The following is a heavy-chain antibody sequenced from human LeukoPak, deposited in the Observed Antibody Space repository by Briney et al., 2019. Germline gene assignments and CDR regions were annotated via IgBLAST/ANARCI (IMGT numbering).Heavy chain of an antibody. V-gene: IGHV3-48*01. CDR2: ISSSSDTI. J-gene: IGHJ4*02. D-gene: IGHD6-6*01. Sequence: GSLRLSCAASGFTFNTYSMIWVRQAPGRGLEWVSYISSSSDTIHYTDSVKGRFTISRDNAKNSLYLQMNGLRAEDTAVYYCARSIAATFDYWGQGTLVTVYS. CDR3: ARSIAATFDY. CDR1: GFTFNTYS.